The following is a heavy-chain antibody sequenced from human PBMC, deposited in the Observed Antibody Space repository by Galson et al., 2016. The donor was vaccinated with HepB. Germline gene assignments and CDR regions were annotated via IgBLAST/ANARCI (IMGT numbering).Heavy chain of an antibody. J-gene: IGHJ6*03. CDR3: ARDRSLRARRMDV. CDR2: IYSSGRT. Sequence: QVQLQESGPGLVKSSQTLSLTCTVSGGPIRSGGYYWSWIRQHPGKGLAWLGYIYSSGRTFYNPSLKSRVIISVDTSKNQFSLKLSSVTAADTAVYYCARDRSLRARRMDVWGKGTTVTVSS. V-gene: IGHV4-31*03. CDR1: GGPIRSGGYY.